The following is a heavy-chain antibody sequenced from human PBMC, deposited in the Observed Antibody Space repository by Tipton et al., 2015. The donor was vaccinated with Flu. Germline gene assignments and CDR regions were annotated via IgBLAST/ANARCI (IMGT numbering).Heavy chain of an antibody. J-gene: IGHJ4*02. CDR3: ATTTYYYGSGSHDY. V-gene: IGHV4-38-2*02. CDR2: VYHGGTT. D-gene: IGHD3-10*01. CDR1: GYSISSRYY. Sequence: TLSLTCTVSGYSISSRYYWGWIRQPTGKGLEWIGCVYHGGTTYYNPSLKGRVAISLDTFKNKFSLRLTSVTAADTAVYYCATTTYYYGSGSHDYWGQGTLVTVSS.